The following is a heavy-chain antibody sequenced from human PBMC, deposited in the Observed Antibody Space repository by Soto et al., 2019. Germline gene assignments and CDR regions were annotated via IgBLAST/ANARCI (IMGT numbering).Heavy chain of an antibody. CDR3: MRLPPSKHSNSPFDP. J-gene: IGHJ5*02. CDR1: GFTFGDYA. Sequence: EVQLVESGGGLVQPGRSLRLSCTGAGFTFGDYAMSWFRQAPGKGLEWVGFITSKRYGGTTEYAASVKGRFTISRDDSKSIAYLQMNSLKTEDTAVYFCMRLPPSKHSNSPFDPWGQGTLVIVSS. D-gene: IGHD2-2*01. V-gene: IGHV3-49*03. CDR2: ITSKRYGGTT.